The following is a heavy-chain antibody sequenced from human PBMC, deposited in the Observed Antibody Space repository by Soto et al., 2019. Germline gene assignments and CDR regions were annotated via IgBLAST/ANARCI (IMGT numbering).Heavy chain of an antibody. Sequence: GGSLRLSCAASGFTFSSYGMHWVRHAPGKGLEWVAVISYDGSNKYYADSVKGRFTISRDNSKNTLYLQMNSLRAEDTAAYYCAKDPNTEVWFDPWGQGTLVTVSS. V-gene: IGHV3-30*18. CDR1: GFTFSSYG. CDR2: ISYDGSNK. J-gene: IGHJ5*02. CDR3: AKDPNTEVWFDP.